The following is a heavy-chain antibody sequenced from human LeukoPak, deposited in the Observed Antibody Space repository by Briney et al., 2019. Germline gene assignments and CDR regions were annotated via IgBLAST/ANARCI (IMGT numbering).Heavy chain of an antibody. CDR2: IIPIFGTA. CDR3: ARAPTTSYPYYYYYYMDV. CDR1: GGTFSSYA. J-gene: IGHJ6*03. D-gene: IGHD3-16*02. V-gene: IGHV1-69*05. Sequence: GASVKVSCKASGGTFSSYAISWVRQAPGQGLEWMGGIIPIFGTANYAQKFQGRVTITTDESTSTTYMELSSLRSEDTALYYCARAPTTSYPYYYYYYMDVWGKGTTATVSS.